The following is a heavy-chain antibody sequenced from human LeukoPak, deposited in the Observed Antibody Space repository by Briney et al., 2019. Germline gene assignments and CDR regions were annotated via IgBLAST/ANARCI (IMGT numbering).Heavy chain of an antibody. D-gene: IGHD3-16*01. Sequence: GASAKVSCKVSGYTLTELSMHWVRQAPGKGLEWMGGFGPEDGKTIYAQKFKGRVTMTEDTSTDTAYMELRSLKSEDTAVYYCATVSMKRGRGYIEQWGQGTLVTVSS. CDR2: FGPEDGKT. J-gene: IGHJ4*02. V-gene: IGHV1-24*01. CDR3: ATVSMKRGRGYIEQ. CDR1: GYTLTELS.